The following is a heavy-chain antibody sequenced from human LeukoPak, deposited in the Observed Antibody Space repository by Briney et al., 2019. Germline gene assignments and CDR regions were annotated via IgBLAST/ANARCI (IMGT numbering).Heavy chain of an antibody. CDR3: ARDLGYCTNGVCHTRFDY. Sequence: PGGSLRLSCAASGFTFSNYAILWVRQAPGKGLEWVAVISYDGSSKNFADSVKGRFTISRDNSKNTLYLQMNSLRVEDTAVYYCARDLGYCTNGVCHTRFDYWGQGTLVAVSS. J-gene: IGHJ4*02. CDR1: GFTFSNYA. V-gene: IGHV3-30-3*01. CDR2: ISYDGSSK. D-gene: IGHD2-8*01.